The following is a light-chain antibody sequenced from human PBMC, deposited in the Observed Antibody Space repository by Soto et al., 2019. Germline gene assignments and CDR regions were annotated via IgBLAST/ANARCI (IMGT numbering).Light chain of an antibody. CDR3: QSYDSSLSGSYVV. J-gene: IGLJ2*01. V-gene: IGLV1-40*01. Sequence: QAVVTQPPSVSGAPGQRVTISCTGSSSNIWAGYDVHWYQQLPGTAPKLLIYGNSNRPSGVPDRFSGSKSGTSASLAITGLQAEDEADYYCQSYDSSLSGSYVVFGGGTKLTVL. CDR1: SSNIWAGYD. CDR2: GNS.